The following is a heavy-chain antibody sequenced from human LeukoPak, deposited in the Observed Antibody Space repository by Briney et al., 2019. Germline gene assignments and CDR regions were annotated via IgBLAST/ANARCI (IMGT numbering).Heavy chain of an antibody. V-gene: IGHV3-30*04. CDR1: GFTFCSYA. D-gene: IGHD7-27*01. CDR3: ARDLETGDLDY. J-gene: IGHJ4*02. CDR2: ISYDGSNK. Sequence: SLRLSCAASGFTFCSYAMHWVRHAPCKGLEWVAVISYDGSNKYYADSVKGRLTISRDNAKNSLYLQMNSLRAEDTALYHCARDLETGDLDYWGQGTLVTVSS.